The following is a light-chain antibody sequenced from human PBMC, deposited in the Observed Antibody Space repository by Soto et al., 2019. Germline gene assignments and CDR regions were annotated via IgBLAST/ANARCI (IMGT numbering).Light chain of an antibody. CDR3: QQYNSAWSWGT. CDR1: QNINSW. CDR2: TAS. V-gene: IGKV1-5*03. Sequence: DIQMTQSPSSLSASVGDRVTITCRASQNINSWLAWYQQKPGKAPNLLIYTASTLQTGVPSRFSGSGSGTEFTLTINSLQPDDVATYYCQQYNSAWSWGTFGQGTKLEIK. J-gene: IGKJ2*02.